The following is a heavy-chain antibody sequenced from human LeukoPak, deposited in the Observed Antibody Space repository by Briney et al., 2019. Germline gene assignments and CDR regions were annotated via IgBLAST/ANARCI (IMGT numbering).Heavy chain of an antibody. CDR2: VNRDGSET. CDR1: GFALSSHW. V-gene: IGHV3-7*03. J-gene: IGHJ6*02. Sequence: GGSLRLSCAASGFALSSHWMTWVRQVPGRGSEWVANVNRDGSETYYLDSVKGRFTISKDNAKNSLYLQMNSLRAEDTALYHCARNNGMDVWGQGTTVIVSS. CDR3: ARNNGMDV.